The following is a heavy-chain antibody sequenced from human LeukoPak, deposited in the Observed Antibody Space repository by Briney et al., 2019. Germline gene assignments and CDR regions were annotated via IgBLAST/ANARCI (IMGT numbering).Heavy chain of an antibody. CDR2: IIPIYGTA. V-gene: IGHV1-69*13. D-gene: IGHD5-24*01. CDR3: ATHTGGYNYWWFDI. CDR1: GGTFSNYP. J-gene: IGHJ5*02. Sequence: ASVKVSCKASGGTFSNYPIIWVRQAPGRGLEWLGGIIPIYGTANYALMFQGRITLTAHESTATAYMELRSLTSDDTAMYFCATHTGGYNYWWFDIWGQGTLVSVSS.